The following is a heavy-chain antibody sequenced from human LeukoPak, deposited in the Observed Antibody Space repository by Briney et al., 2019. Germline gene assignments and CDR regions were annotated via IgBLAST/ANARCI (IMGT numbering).Heavy chain of an antibody. J-gene: IGHJ4*02. CDR3: ARDYDILTGYYLFDY. CDR2: IRYDGSNK. V-gene: IGHV3-30*02. D-gene: IGHD3-9*01. Sequence: GGSLRLSCAATGFTFSSYGMHWVRQAPGKGLEWVAFIRYDGSNKYYADSVKGRFTISRDNSKNTLYLQMNSLRAEDTAVYYCARDYDILTGYYLFDYWGQGTLVTVSS. CDR1: GFTFSSYG.